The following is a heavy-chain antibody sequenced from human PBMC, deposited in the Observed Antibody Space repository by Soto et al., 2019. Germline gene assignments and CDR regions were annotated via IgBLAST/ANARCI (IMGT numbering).Heavy chain of an antibody. CDR1: GFSLSTSGVG. CDR3: AHKGPEDWPLDY. J-gene: IGHJ4*02. Sequence: QITLKESGPTLVRPTQTLTLTCAFSGFSLSTSGVGVGWIRQPPGKALEWLAVIYWNDSKHYSPSLRSRLTLTKDTSKNQVVLTMPNMDPMDTGTYYCAHKGPEDWPLDYWGQGTLVTVSS. V-gene: IGHV2-5*01. CDR2: IYWNDSK. D-gene: IGHD3-9*01.